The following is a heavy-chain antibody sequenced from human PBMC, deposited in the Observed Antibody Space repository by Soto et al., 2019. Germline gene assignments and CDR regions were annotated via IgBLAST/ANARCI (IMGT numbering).Heavy chain of an antibody. V-gene: IGHV1-2*04. CDR3: ARGDSTDCSNGVCSFFYNHDMDV. Sequence: GASVKVSCKASGYSFTDFHIHWVRQAPGQGLEWLGRINPKSGGTSTAQKFQGWVTMTTDTSISTASMELTRLTSDDTAIYYCARGDSTDCSNGVCSFFYNHDMDVWGQGTTVTVSS. CDR2: INPKSGGT. D-gene: IGHD2-8*01. CDR1: GYSFTDFH. J-gene: IGHJ6*02.